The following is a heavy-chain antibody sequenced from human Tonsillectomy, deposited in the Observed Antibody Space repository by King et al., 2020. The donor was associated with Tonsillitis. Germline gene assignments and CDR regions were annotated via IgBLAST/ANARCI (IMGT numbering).Heavy chain of an antibody. CDR1: GFTFSSYW. D-gene: IGHD3-16*01. CDR3: AGRLAQQGVLDY. CDR2: IKEDGSEK. Sequence: VQLVESGGGLVQPGGSLRLSCAASGFTFSSYWMSWVRQAPGKGLEWVASIKEDGSEKYYVDSVKGRLTISRDKAKNSLYLQMNNLKAEDSAVYYCAGRLAQQGVLDYWGQGTLVTVSS. J-gene: IGHJ4*02. V-gene: IGHV3-7*03.